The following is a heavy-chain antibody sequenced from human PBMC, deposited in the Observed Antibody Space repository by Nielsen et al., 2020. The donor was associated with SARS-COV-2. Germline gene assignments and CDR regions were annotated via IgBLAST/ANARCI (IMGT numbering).Heavy chain of an antibody. J-gene: IGHJ4*02. CDR2: IWYDGSNK. CDR1: GYLFSGYG. V-gene: IGHV3-33*01. CDR3: ARDRNYDRTQDY. Sequence: GESLKISCAASGYLFSGYGMHWVRQAPGKGLERVALIWYDGSNKYYADSVKGRFTISKDNSKNTVYLQMNSLRVEDTAVYYCARDRNYDRTQDYWGQGTLVTVSS. D-gene: IGHD3-22*01.